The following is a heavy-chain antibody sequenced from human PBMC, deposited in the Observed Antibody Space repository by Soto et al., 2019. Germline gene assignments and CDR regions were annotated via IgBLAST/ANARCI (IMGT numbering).Heavy chain of an antibody. J-gene: IGHJ4*02. CDR3: TTYATEYSGYDGDY. V-gene: IGHV3-15*01. CDR2: IKSKTDGGTT. D-gene: IGHD5-12*01. CDR1: GFTFSNAW. Sequence: GGSLRLSCAASGFTFSNAWMSWVRQAPGKGLEWVGRIKSKTDGGTTNYAAPVKGRFTISRDDSKNTLYLQMNSLKTEDTAVYYCTTYATEYSGYDGDYWGQGTLVTVSS.